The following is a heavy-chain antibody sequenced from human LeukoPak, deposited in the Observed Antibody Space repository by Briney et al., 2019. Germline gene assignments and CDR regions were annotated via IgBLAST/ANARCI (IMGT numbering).Heavy chain of an antibody. CDR2: VHYSGTA. J-gene: IGHJ4*02. CDR1: DGSITNYD. CDR3: ARGYGDFRVEGRYFHS. Sequence: PSETLSLTCTVSDGSITNYDWSWVRQPPGKGLEFIGHVHYSGTANYNPSLRSRVTISIDASKKHFFLKLKSVTAADTAVYYCARGYGDFRVEGRYFHSWGQGTLVTVSS. D-gene: IGHD4-17*01. V-gene: IGHV4-59*01.